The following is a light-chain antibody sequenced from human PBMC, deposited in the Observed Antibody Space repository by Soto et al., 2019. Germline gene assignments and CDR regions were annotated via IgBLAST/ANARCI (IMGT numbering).Light chain of an antibody. Sequence: ETVLTRCPRTLKFSRLEVAALCVRGIQSVGNSHVAWYQQRRGLPPRLLIYGASNRATGIPDRFSGSGSGADFTPTISRLEPEDFAVYFCHQYGNPPPGTFGQGTRLDIK. CDR3: HQYGNPPPGT. J-gene: IGKJ5*01. CDR1: QSVGNSH. V-gene: IGKV3-20*01. CDR2: GAS.